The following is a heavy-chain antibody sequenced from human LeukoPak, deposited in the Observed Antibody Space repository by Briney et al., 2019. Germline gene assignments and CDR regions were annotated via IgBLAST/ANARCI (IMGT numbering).Heavy chain of an antibody. J-gene: IGHJ6*01. Sequence: SETLSRTWTVSGGSISSSGYDWGWIRQHPGKGLEWIGYIYYSGSTYYNPSLKSRVTISVDTSKNQFSLQLSSVTASDTAVYYCATDRLSDRSRWYSHCCYYGIAVSGQGTTVTVSS. CDR3: ATDRLSDRSRWYSHCCYYGIAV. CDR2: IYYSGST. D-gene: IGHD6-13*01. V-gene: IGHV4-31*02. CDR1: GGSISSSGYD.